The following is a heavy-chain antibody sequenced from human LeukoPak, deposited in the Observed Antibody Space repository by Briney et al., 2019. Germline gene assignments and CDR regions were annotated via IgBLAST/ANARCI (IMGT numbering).Heavy chain of an antibody. CDR1: GGSYSSGSYY. J-gene: IGHJ4*02. CDR2: IYTSGST. Sequence: SQTLSLXCTVSGGSYSSGSYYWSWTRQPAGKGLEWIGRIYTSGSTNYNPSLKSRVTISVDTSKNQFSLKLSSVTAADTAVYYCARGGGDWGFHQSDYWGQGTLVTVSS. CDR3: ARGGGDWGFHQSDY. D-gene: IGHD2-21*01. V-gene: IGHV4-61*02.